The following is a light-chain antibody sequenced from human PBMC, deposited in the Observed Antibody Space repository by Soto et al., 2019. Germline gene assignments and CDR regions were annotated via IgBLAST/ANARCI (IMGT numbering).Light chain of an antibody. CDR2: GAS. V-gene: IGKV3-20*01. CDR3: QQYGRSPPMYT. J-gene: IGKJ2*01. CDR1: QSVSSSY. Sequence: EIVLTQSPGTLSLSPGERATLSCRASQSVSSSYLAWYQQKPGQAPRLLIYGASTRATGIPDRFSGSGSGTDFTLTISRVEAEDFAVYYCQQYGRSPPMYTFGQGTRVEI.